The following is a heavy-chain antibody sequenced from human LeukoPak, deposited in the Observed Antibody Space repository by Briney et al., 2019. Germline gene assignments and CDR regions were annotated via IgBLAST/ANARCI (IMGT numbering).Heavy chain of an antibody. CDR3: ARSVLVVGGVIIEAFDY. CDR2: IKQGGREK. D-gene: IGHD3-10*01. Sequence: PGGSLRLSCAASGFTFSSYWMSWVRQAPGEGLGWVANIKQGGREKYCVDSVKGRFTISRDNAKNSLYLQMNSLRAEDTAVYYCARSVLVVGGVIIEAFDYWGQGTLVTVSS. J-gene: IGHJ4*02. V-gene: IGHV3-7*01. CDR1: GFTFSSYW.